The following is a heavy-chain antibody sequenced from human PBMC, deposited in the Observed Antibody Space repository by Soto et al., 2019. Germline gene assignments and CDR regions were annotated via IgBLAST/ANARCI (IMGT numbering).Heavy chain of an antibody. CDR2: IIPIFGTA. Sequence: GASVKVSCKASGGTFSCYAISWVRQAPGQGLEWMGGIIPIFGTANYAQKFQGRVTITADESTSTAYMELSSLRSEDTAVYYCARDNGFPYSSSRRGKEYYFDYWGQGTLVTVSS. J-gene: IGHJ4*02. CDR1: GGTFSCYA. V-gene: IGHV1-69*13. D-gene: IGHD6-6*01. CDR3: ARDNGFPYSSSRRGKEYYFDY.